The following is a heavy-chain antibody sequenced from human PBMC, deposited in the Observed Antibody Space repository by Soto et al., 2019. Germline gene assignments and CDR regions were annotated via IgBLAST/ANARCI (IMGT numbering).Heavy chain of an antibody. Sequence: PGGSLRLSCAASGFTVSSNYLTWVRQAPGKGLKWVSVLYPNGRAFYADSVKGRFTISTDNSQNSVYLQTNTLRAEDTAIYYCARGLGREYQDNRNYFHLDYWGQGTLVTVSS. CDR3: ARGLGREYQDNRNYFHLDY. D-gene: IGHD1-7*01. CDR2: LYPNGRA. V-gene: IGHV3-53*01. CDR1: GFTVSSNY. J-gene: IGHJ4*02.